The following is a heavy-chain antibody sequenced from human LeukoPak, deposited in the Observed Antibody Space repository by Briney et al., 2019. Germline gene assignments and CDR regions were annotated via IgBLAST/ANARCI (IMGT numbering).Heavy chain of an antibody. D-gene: IGHD3-10*01. CDR1: GGSISSYY. V-gene: IGHV4-34*01. CDR3: ARGPRITMVRGAIRVPLDV. J-gene: IGHJ6*04. Sequence: PSETLSLTCTVSGGSISSYYWSWIRQPPGKGLEWIGEINHSGSTNYNPSLKSRVTISVDTSKNQFSLKLSSVTAADTAVYYCARGPRITMVRGAIRVPLDVWGKGTTVTVSS. CDR2: INHSGST.